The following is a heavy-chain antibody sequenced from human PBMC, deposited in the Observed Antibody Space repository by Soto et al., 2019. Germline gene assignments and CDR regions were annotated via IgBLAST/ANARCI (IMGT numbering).Heavy chain of an antibody. CDR1: GFVSTNHN. CDR3: ASNYGSNWRL. Sequence: QAHLVQSGAEVKMPGDSVQVSCKASGFVSTNHNFHWVRQAPGQSLEWMGRINAGNGNTHYAQHFQGRVTFTSDPSATTAFMELTTLRLEDRAMYYCASNYGSNWRLWGQGALVSVSS. D-gene: IGHD3-10*01. J-gene: IGHJ4*02. CDR2: INAGNGNT. V-gene: IGHV1-3*01.